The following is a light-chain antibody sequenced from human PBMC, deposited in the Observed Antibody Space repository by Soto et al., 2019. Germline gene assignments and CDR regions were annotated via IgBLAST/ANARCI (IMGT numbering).Light chain of an antibody. V-gene: IGKV3-20*01. CDR1: QSVSNNY. CDR2: GAS. J-gene: IGKJ5*01. CDR3: QQYKNWPL. Sequence: EIVLTQSPGTLSLSPGERATLSCRASQSVSNNYLAWYQQKPGQAPRLLIYGASNRATGIPDRFSGSGSGTDFTLTISRLEPEDFAVYYCQQYKNWPLFGQGTLLEIK.